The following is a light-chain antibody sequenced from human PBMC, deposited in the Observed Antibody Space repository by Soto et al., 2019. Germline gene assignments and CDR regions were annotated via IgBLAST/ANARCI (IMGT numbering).Light chain of an antibody. CDR3: SSYTSASTYV. Sequence: QSALTQPASVSGSPGLSITISCSGTNSDVGGYNYVSWYQQHPGKAPKLMIYEVSNRPSGVSNRFSGSRSANTASLTISGLQAEDEADYYCSSYTSASTYVFGTGTKVTVL. CDR1: NSDVGGYNY. CDR2: EVS. V-gene: IGLV2-14*01. J-gene: IGLJ1*01.